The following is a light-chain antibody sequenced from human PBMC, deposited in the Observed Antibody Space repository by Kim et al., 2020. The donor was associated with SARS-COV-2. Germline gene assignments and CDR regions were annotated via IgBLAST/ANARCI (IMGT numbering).Light chain of an antibody. J-gene: IGLJ2*01. Sequence: SYELTQPPSVSVSPGQTASITRSGDNLGDRYTCWYQQRPGQSPILVIYQDNKRPSGVPVRFAGSNSGNTATLTISGTQSMDEADYYCQAWDNYTMIFGGGTQLTVL. CDR3: QAWDNYTMI. CDR1: NLGDRY. CDR2: QDN. V-gene: IGLV3-1*01.